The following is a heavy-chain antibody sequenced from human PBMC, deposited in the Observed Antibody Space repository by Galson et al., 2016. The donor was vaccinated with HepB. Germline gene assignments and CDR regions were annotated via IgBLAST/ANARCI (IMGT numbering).Heavy chain of an antibody. Sequence: SVKVSCKASGNTFVDYVVHWVRQARGQGLEWMGRIFPKTGGTVITEKFQGRVSMTWDASIRVAYLDMTSLSSGDTAVYYCARERSEKMSIYKFFFGMIGWGQGTTVTVSS. CDR1: GNTFVDYV. CDR2: IFPKTGGT. V-gene: IGHV1-2*06. CDR3: ARERSEKMSIYKFFFGMIG. J-gene: IGHJ6*02. D-gene: IGHD1-14*01.